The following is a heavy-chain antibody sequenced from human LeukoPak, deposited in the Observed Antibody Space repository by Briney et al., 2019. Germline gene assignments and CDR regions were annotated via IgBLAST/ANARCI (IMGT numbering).Heavy chain of an antibody. CDR2: IKNKAEGGTT. Sequence: GGSLRLSCAASGFTFSNAYMSWVRQAPGKGLEWVGRIKNKAEGGTTDYAAPVKGRFTISRDDSKNTLYLQMNSLKTEDTAVYYCTTDLFGQWELQADAFDIWGQGTMVTVSS. CDR3: TTDLFGQWELQADAFDI. V-gene: IGHV3-15*01. D-gene: IGHD1-26*01. CDR1: GFTFSNAY. J-gene: IGHJ3*02.